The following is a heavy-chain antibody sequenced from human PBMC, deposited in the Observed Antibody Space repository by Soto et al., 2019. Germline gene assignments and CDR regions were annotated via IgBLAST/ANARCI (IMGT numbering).Heavy chain of an antibody. J-gene: IGHJ4*02. V-gene: IGHV1-18*01. CDR3: ARGRYGDY. D-gene: IGHD1-1*01. Sequence: QVHLVQSGAEVKKPGASVKVYCKGSGYAFTTYGITWVRQAPGQGLEWMGWISAHNGNTNYAQKLQGRVTVTRDTSTSPAYMELRSLRSDDTAVYYCARGRYGDYWGQGALVTVSS. CDR1: GYAFTTYG. CDR2: ISAHNGNT.